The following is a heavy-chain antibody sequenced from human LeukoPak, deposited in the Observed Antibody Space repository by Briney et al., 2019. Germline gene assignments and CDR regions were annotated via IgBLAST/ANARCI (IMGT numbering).Heavy chain of an antibody. CDR3: AKRGVSSPDRPFDY. CDR1: GFTFSSYA. V-gene: IGHV3-23*01. J-gene: IGHJ4*02. Sequence: GGSLRLSCAASGFTFSSYAMSWVRQAPGKGLEWVSAISGSGGSTYYAYSVKGRFTISRDNSKNTLYLQMNSLRAEDTAVYYCAKRGVSSPDRPFDYWGQGTLVTVSS. CDR2: ISGSGGST. D-gene: IGHD6-13*01.